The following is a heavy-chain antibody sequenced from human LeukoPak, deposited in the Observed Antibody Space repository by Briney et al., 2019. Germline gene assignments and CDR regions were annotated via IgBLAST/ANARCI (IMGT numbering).Heavy chain of an antibody. Sequence: GASVKVSCKVSGYTLTELSMHWVRQAPGKGLEWMGGFDPDDGETIYAQKFQGRVTMTEDTSTDTAYMELSSLRSEDTAVYYCATDRSWELRANYYGMDVWGQGTTVTVSS. CDR3: ATDRSWELRANYYGMDV. CDR2: FDPDDGET. CDR1: GYTLTELS. J-gene: IGHJ6*02. D-gene: IGHD1-26*01. V-gene: IGHV1-24*01.